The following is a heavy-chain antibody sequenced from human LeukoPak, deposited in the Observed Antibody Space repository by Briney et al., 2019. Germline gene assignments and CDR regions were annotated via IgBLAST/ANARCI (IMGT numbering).Heavy chain of an antibody. CDR2: IYYSGST. D-gene: IGHD5-24*01. Sequence: PSETLSLTCAVSGGSISSYYWSWIRQPPGKGLEWIGYIYYSGSTNYNPSLKSRVTISVDTSKNQFSLKLSSVTAADTAVYYCARGGIEMATIGHAFDIWGQGTMVTVSS. CDR3: ARGGIEMATIGHAFDI. CDR1: GGSISSYY. J-gene: IGHJ3*02. V-gene: IGHV4-59*01.